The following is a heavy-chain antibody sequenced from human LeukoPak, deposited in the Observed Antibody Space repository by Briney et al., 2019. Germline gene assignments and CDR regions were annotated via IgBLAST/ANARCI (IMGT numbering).Heavy chain of an antibody. Sequence: GGSLRLSCAASGCTFSDFYMSWIRQAPGKGLESVSYISGSSSNTNYADSVKGRFTISRDNAKNSLYLQMNSLRAEDSAVYYCTRHPAEGDYWGQGTLVTVSS. D-gene: IGHD2-15*01. CDR1: GCTFSDFY. CDR2: ISGSSSNT. V-gene: IGHV3-11*03. J-gene: IGHJ4*02. CDR3: TRHPAEGDY.